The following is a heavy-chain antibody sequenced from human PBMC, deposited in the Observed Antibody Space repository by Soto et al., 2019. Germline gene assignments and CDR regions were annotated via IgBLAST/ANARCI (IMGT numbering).Heavy chain of an antibody. Sequence: PGGSLRHYCAASGFTFSNHAMGWVRQAPGKGLEWVSAIGGGGGRPYYADSVKGRFTISRDNSMQRLYLQMNSLRADDTAVYYCAKIAEAVAGTVYGSWGQGALVTVSS. CDR3: AKIAEAVAGTVYGS. J-gene: IGHJ5*02. CDR1: GFTFSNHA. D-gene: IGHD6-19*01. V-gene: IGHV3-23*01. CDR2: IGGGGGRP.